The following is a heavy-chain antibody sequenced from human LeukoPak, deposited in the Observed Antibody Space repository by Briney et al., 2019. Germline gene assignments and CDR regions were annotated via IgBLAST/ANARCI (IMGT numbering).Heavy chain of an antibody. D-gene: IGHD2-21*02. Sequence: PGGSLRLSCAASGFTFSSYAMHWVRQAPGKGLEWVAVISYDGSNKYYADSVKGRFTISRDKSKNTLYLQMNSLRAEDTAVYYCARPLTVVTHTTDYWGQGTLVTVSS. J-gene: IGHJ4*02. CDR1: GFTFSSYA. CDR3: ARPLTVVTHTTDY. CDR2: ISYDGSNK. V-gene: IGHV3-30-3*01.